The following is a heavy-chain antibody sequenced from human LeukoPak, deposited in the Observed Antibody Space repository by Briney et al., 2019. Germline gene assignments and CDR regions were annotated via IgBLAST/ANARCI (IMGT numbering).Heavy chain of an antibody. CDR2: MSSDGSNK. Sequence: GGSLRLSCAVSGFSFSSYTMSWVRQAPGKGLEWVAVMSSDGSNKYYTDSVKGRFTISRDNSKNTLYLQMNSLRPEDSAVYYCARVYSSGWSYAFDVWGQGTMVTVSS. CDR3: ARVYSSGWSYAFDV. CDR1: GFSFSSYT. J-gene: IGHJ3*01. D-gene: IGHD6-19*01. V-gene: IGHV3-30*04.